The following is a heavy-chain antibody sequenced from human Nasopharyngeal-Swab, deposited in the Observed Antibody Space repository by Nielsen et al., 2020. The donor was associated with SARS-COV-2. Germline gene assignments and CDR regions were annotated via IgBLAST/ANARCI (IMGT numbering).Heavy chain of an antibody. Sequence: GSLRLSCTVSGGSISSSSYYWVWIRQPPGKGLEWIGSIYYSGSTYYNPSLKSRVTISVDTSKNQFSLKLSSVTAADTAVYYCARHGGYCSSTSCYSSWFDPWGQGTLVTVSS. D-gene: IGHD2-2*02. V-gene: IGHV4-39*01. CDR1: GGSISSSSYY. CDR2: IYYSGST. J-gene: IGHJ5*02. CDR3: ARHGGYCSSTSCYSSWFDP.